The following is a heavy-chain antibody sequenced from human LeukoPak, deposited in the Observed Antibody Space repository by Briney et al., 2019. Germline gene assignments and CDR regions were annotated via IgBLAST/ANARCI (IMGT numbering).Heavy chain of an antibody. CDR1: GFTFSSYS. CDR2: IKSKTDGGTT. Sequence: GGSLRLSCAASGFTFSSYSMNWVRQAPGKGLEWVGRIKSKTDGGTTDYAAPVKGRFTISRDDSKNTLYLQMNSLKTEDTAVYYCTTHGYYDFWSGYLDYFDYWGQGTLVTVSP. CDR3: TTHGYYDFWSGYLDYFDY. J-gene: IGHJ4*02. D-gene: IGHD3-3*01. V-gene: IGHV3-15*07.